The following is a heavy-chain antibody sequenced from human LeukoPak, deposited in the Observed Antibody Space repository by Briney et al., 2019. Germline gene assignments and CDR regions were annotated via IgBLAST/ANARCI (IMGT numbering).Heavy chain of an antibody. J-gene: IGHJ4*02. Sequence: GGSLRLSCAASGFTFSSYAMSWVRQAPGKGLEWVSAISGSGGSTYYADSVKGRFTISRDNSKNTLYLQMNGLRAEDTAVYYCAKSRAKTVTTATVDYWGQGTLVTVSS. CDR2: ISGSGGST. V-gene: IGHV3-23*01. CDR3: AKSRAKTVTTATVDY. D-gene: IGHD4-11*01. CDR1: GFTFSSYA.